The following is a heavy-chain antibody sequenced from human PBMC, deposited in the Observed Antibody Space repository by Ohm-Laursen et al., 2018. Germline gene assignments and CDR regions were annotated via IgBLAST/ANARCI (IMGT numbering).Heavy chain of an antibody. CDR2: INHSRST. Sequence: GTLSLTCAVYGGSFSGYYWNWIRQPPGKGLEWIGEINHSRSTKYNSSFKSRVTISVDTSKNQFSLKLSPVTAADTAAYYCARGFSGWWGRIDYWGQGILVTVSS. D-gene: IGHD6-19*01. V-gene: IGHV4-34*01. CDR3: ARGFSGWWGRIDY. CDR1: GGSFSGYY. J-gene: IGHJ4*02.